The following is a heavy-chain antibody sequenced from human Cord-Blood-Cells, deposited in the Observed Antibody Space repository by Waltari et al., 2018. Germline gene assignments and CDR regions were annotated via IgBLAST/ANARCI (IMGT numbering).Heavy chain of an antibody. Sequence: QVQLVQSGAEVKKPGSSVKVSCKASGGTFSSYAISWVRPAPGQGLEWMGGIIPIFGTGNYAQKFQGRVTITADESTSTAYMELSSLRSEDTAVYYCASSRRTGYSSGWYDYWGQGTLVTVSS. J-gene: IGHJ4*02. CDR3: ASSRRTGYSSGWYDY. CDR2: IIPIFGTG. D-gene: IGHD6-19*01. CDR1: GGTFSSYA. V-gene: IGHV1-69*01.